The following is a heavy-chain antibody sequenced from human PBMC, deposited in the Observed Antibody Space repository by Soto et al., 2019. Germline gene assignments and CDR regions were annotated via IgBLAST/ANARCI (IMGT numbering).Heavy chain of an antibody. D-gene: IGHD6-19*01. V-gene: IGHV1-69*06. CDR3: ARVWQWLAGSYYYGMDV. CDR2: IIPIFGTA. Sequence: SVKVSCKASGCTFSSYAISWVRQAPGQGLEWMGGIIPIFGTANYAQKFQGRVTITADKSTSTAYMELSSLRSEDTAVYYCARVWQWLAGSYYYGMDVWGQGTTVTVSS. J-gene: IGHJ6*02. CDR1: GCTFSSYA.